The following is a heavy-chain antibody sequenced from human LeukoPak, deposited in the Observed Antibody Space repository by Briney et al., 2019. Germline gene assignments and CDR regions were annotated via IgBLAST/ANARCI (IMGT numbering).Heavy chain of an antibody. CDR2: IIPILGIA. CDR1: GYTFTTYG. D-gene: IGHD3-22*01. J-gene: IGHJ4*02. CDR3: ARDFEWYYDSSGTPPFDY. V-gene: IGHV1-69*04. Sequence: SVKVSCKASGYTFTTYGISWVRQAPGQGLEWMGRIIPILGIANYAQKFQGRVTITADKSTSTAYMELSSLRSEDTAVYYCARDFEWYYDSSGTPPFDYWGQGTLVTVSS.